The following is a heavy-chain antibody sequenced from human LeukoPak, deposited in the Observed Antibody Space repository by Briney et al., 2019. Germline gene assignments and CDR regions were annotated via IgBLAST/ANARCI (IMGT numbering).Heavy chain of an antibody. CDR2: ISGHVGST. Sequence: GGSLRLSCAASGFTFSSYAMSWVRQAPGKGLEWVSAISGHVGSTYYADSVRGRFTISRDSSKNTLYLQMNSLRAEDTAVYYCAKDGVYCSGGSCYVVNRGYFDYWGQGTLVTVSS. CDR3: AKDGVYCSGGSCYVVNRGYFDY. D-gene: IGHD2-15*01. V-gene: IGHV3-23*01. CDR1: GFTFSSYA. J-gene: IGHJ4*02.